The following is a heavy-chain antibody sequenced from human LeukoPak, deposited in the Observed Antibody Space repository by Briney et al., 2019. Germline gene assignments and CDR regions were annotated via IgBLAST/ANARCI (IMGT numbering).Heavy chain of an antibody. J-gene: IGHJ5*02. CDR1: GYTFTGYY. Sequence: ASVKVSCKASGYTFTGYYMHWVRQAPGQGLEWMGWINPNSGGTNYAQKFQGRVTMTRDTSISTAYMELSRLRSDDTAVYYCARVSRYCSGGSCYPSDWFDPWGQGTLVTVSS. CDR2: INPNSGGT. D-gene: IGHD2-15*01. CDR3: ARVSRYCSGGSCYPSDWFDP. V-gene: IGHV1-2*02.